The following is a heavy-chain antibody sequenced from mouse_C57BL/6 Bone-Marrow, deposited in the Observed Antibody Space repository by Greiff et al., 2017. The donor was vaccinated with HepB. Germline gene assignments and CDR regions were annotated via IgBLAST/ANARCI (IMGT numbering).Heavy chain of an antibody. V-gene: IGHV1-64*01. CDR3: ARRGHTPAWLAY. Sequence: VQLQQPGAELVKPGASVKLSCKASGYTFTSYWMHWVKQRPGQGLEWIGMIHPNSGSTNYNEKFKSKATLTVDKSSSTAYMQHSSLTSEDSAVYYCARRGHTPAWLAYWGQGTLVTVSA. CDR1: GYTFTSYW. J-gene: IGHJ3*01. CDR2: IHPNSGST.